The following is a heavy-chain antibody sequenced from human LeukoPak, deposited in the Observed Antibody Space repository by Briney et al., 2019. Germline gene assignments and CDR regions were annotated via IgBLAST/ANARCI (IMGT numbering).Heavy chain of an antibody. CDR3: ARRIVGATTVGAFDI. J-gene: IGHJ3*02. CDR1: GFTFSSYW. CDR2: IKQDGSEK. V-gene: IGHV3-7*01. Sequence: GGSLRLSCAASGFTFSSYWMSWVRQAPGKGLEWVANIKQDGSEKYYVDSVKGRFTISRDNAKNSLYLQMNSLRAEDTAVYYCARRIVGATTVGAFDIWGQRTMVTVSS. D-gene: IGHD1-26*01.